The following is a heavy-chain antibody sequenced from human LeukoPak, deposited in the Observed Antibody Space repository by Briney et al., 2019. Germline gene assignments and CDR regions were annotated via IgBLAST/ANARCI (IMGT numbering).Heavy chain of an antibody. J-gene: IGHJ4*02. D-gene: IGHD2-15*01. CDR2: IDPSDSYT. CDR1: GYSFTSYW. Sequence: GESLKISCKGSGYSFTSYWISWVRQMPGKGLEWMGRIDPSDSYTNYSPSFQGHVTISADKSISTAYLQWSSLKASDTAMYYCARAPHYCSGGTCYGYWGQGTLVTVSS. CDR3: ARAPHYCSGGTCYGY. V-gene: IGHV5-10-1*01.